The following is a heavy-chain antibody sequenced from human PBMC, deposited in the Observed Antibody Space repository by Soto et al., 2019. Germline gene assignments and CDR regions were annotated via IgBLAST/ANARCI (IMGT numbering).Heavy chain of an antibody. D-gene: IGHD5-18*01. CDR2: IITVFRTT. CDR1: GGKFSTDV. J-gene: IGHJ6*02. Sequence: QAQLVQSGPEVKKPGSSVKVSCKSSGGKFSTDVFTWVRQAPGQGLEWMGGIITVFRTTMYAQNFQDRVTLTADESTSTAFMEVRGLTSEDTAVYYCARGDSRGYGADVWGPGTTVTVSS. V-gene: IGHV1-69*12. CDR3: ARGDSRGYGADV.